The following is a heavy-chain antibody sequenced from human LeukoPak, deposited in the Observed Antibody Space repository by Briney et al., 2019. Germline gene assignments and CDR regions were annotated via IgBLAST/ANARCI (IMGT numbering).Heavy chain of an antibody. CDR1: GGSISSYY. J-gene: IGHJ6*02. CDR3: ARGELLWFGELLYYGMDV. V-gene: IGHV4-59*12. Sequence: SETLSLTCTVSGGSISSYYWSWVRQPPGKGLEWIGEIYHSGSTNYNPSLKSRVTISVDKSKNQFSLKLSSVTAADTAVYYCARGELLWFGELLYYGMDVWGQGTTVTVSS. CDR2: IYHSGST. D-gene: IGHD3-10*01.